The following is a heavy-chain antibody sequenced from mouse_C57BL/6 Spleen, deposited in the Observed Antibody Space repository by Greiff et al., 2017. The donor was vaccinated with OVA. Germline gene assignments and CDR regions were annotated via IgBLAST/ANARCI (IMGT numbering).Heavy chain of an antibody. CDR1: GYTFTSYW. D-gene: IGHD4-1*01. Sequence: VQLQQPGAELVKPGASVKLSCKASGYTFTSYWMQWVKQRPGQGLEWIGEIDPSDSYTNYNQKFKGKATLTVDTSSSTAYMQLSSLTSEDSAVYDCAKSFPAGTIGYYFDYWGQGTTLTVSS. V-gene: IGHV1-50*01. J-gene: IGHJ2*01. CDR3: AKSFPAGTIGYYFDY. CDR2: IDPSDSYT.